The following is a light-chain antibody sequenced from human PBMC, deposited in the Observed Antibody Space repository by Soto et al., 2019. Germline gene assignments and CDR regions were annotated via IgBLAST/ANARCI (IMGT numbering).Light chain of an antibody. V-gene: IGKV3-20*01. CDR1: QSVSSSY. J-gene: IGKJ1*01. Sequence: EIVLTQSPGTLSLSPGEGATLSCRASQSVSSSYLAWYQQKPGQAPRLLIYGASSRATGIPDRFSGSGSGTDFTLTISRLEPEDFAVYYCQQYGSSPPWTFGRGTKVEIK. CDR3: QQYGSSPPWT. CDR2: GAS.